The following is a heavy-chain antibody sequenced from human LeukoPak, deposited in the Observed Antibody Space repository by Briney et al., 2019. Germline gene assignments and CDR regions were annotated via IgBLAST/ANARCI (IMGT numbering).Heavy chain of an antibody. CDR3: AKPTILQPTCYYMDV. V-gene: IGHV3-23*01. J-gene: IGHJ6*03. CDR2: ISISGGST. D-gene: IGHD1-14*01. CDR1: GFTFSTYG. Sequence: GGSLRLSCAASGFTFSTYGMTWVRQAPGKGLEWVSGISISGGSTYYADSVKGRFTISRDNSKNTLYLQMNSLRAEDTAVYYCAKPTILQPTCYYMDVWGKGTTVTVSS.